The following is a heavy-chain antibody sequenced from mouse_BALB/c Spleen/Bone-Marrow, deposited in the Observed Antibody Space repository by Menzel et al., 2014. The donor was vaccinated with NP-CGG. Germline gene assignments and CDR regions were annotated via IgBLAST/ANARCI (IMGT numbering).Heavy chain of an antibody. Sequence: VQLVESGAELVRPGSSVKISCKASGYAFSVYWMNWVKQRPGQGLEWIGQIYPGDGDTNYNGKFKGRATLTADKSSNTAYMQLSSPTSEDSAVYFCARGGISVDYWGQGTTLTVSS. CDR2: IYPGDGDT. J-gene: IGHJ2*01. V-gene: IGHV1-80*01. CDR1: GYAFSVYW. CDR3: ARGGISVDY.